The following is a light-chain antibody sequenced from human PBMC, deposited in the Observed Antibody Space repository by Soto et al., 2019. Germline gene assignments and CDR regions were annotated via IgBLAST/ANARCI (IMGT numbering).Light chain of an antibody. CDR1: SSDVGSYNS. J-gene: IGLJ1*01. V-gene: IGLV2-8*01. CDR2: EVS. Sequence: QSVLTQPPSASGSPGQSVTISCTGTSSDVGSYNSVSWYQHHPGKAPKLMIYEVSKRPSGVPDRFSGSKSANTASLTVSGLQVEDEADYYCSSYAGSNNYVFGTGTKVTVL. CDR3: SSYAGSNNYV.